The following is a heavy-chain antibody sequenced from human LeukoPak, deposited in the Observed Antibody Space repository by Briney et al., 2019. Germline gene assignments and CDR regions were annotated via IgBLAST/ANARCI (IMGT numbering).Heavy chain of an antibody. CDR1: GGTFSSYA. Sequence: ASVKVSCTASGGTFSSYAISWVRQAPGQGLEWMGGIIPIFGTANYAQKFQGRVTITADESTSTAYMELSSLRSEDTAVYYCATHPRNDFWSGPGKYWFDPWGQGTLVTVSS. V-gene: IGHV1-69*13. CDR2: IIPIFGTA. J-gene: IGHJ5*02. CDR3: ATHPRNDFWSGPGKYWFDP. D-gene: IGHD3-3*01.